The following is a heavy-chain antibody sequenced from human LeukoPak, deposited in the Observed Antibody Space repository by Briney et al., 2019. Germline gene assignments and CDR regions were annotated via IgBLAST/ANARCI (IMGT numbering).Heavy chain of an antibody. CDR1: GFTFSNYA. J-gene: IGHJ4*02. CDR3: ARDRLSLDY. D-gene: IGHD4/OR15-4a*01. CDR2: ISGAGGST. V-gene: IGHV3-23*01. Sequence: GGSLRLSCSVSGFTFSNYAMTWVRQAPGKGLEWVSAISGAGGSTYYADSVKGRFTISRDNAKNSLYLQMNSLRAEDMAVYYCARDRLSLDYWGQGTLVTVSS.